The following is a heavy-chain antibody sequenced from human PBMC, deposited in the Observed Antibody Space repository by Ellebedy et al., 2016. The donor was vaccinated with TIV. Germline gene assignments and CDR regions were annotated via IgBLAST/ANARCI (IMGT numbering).Heavy chain of an antibody. J-gene: IGHJ3*02. CDR1: GFTVSTNY. Sequence: GESLKISCAASGFTVSTNYMTWVRQAPGKGLEWVSALYSGGVTYYADSVKGRFTISRDNSKNTLYLQMNSLRAEDTAVYYCARGIYFDWSEDAFDIWGQGTKVTVSS. CDR2: LYSGGVT. CDR3: ARGIYFDWSEDAFDI. V-gene: IGHV3-66*01. D-gene: IGHD3-9*01.